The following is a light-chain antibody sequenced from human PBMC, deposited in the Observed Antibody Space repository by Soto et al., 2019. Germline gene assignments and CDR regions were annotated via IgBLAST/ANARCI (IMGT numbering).Light chain of an antibody. Sequence: DIRMTQSPSTLSASVGDRVTITCRASQSVSTWLAWYQQKPGKDHKLLIHKASTFENGVPSRFIGSGSGTDFTLTISSLQLDVFAAQYGHQYHIYPVAFGGGTKVYSK. CDR1: QSVSTW. V-gene: IGKV1-5*03. J-gene: IGKJ4*01. CDR3: HQYHIYPVA. CDR2: KAS.